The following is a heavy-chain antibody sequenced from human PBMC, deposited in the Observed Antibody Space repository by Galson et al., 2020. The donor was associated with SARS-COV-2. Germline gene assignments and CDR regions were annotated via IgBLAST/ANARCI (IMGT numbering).Heavy chain of an antibody. CDR3: TKSRGRGWDNYYMDV. D-gene: IGHD6-19*01. CDR2: ITGSGGST. CDR1: GFGFSDSV. J-gene: IGHJ6*03. Sequence: GESLKISCAASGFGFSDSVMSWVRQAPGKGLEWVSAITGSGGSTYYAGSVTGRFTISRDNSKNTLHLQMHSLRADDTAIYYCTKSRGRGWDNYYMDVWGKGTTVTVSS. V-gene: IGHV3-23*01.